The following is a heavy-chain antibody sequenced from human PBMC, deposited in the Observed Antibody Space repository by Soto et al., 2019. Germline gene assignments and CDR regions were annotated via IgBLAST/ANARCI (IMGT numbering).Heavy chain of an antibody. J-gene: IGHJ5*02. CDR3: ARDLGARPRYCFDP. V-gene: IGHV3-30-3*01. CDR1: GFAFISYA. CDR2: ISYEGSTN. D-gene: IGHD3-16*01. Sequence: GGYLRLSFATHGFAFISYAMHWVRQAPGKGLEGVAVISYEGSTNYYADSVKGRFTSSGDNSNNTLYLQMNSLRAEDTAVYYCARDLGARPRYCFDPWGQGTLVTVSS.